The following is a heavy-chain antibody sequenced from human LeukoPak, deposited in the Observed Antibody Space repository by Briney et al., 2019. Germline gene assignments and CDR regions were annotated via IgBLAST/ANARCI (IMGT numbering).Heavy chain of an antibody. V-gene: IGHV3-33*06. CDR3: AKDSTYYFDY. Sequence: PGGSLRLSCAASGFTFSSYGMHWVRQAPGKRLEWVAVIWYDGSNKYYADSVKGRFTISRDNSKNTLYLQMNSLRAEDTAVYYCAKDSTYYFDYWGQGTLVTVSS. J-gene: IGHJ4*02. CDR1: GFTFSSYG. CDR2: IWYDGSNK.